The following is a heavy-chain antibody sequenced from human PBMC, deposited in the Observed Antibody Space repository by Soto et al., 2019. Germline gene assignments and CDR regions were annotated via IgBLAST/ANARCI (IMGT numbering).Heavy chain of an antibody. CDR1: GGSINSGGYY. J-gene: IGHJ4*02. CDR3: ARGYRQSGYSSSWVFDY. CDR2: MYYSGST. Sequence: QVQLWESGPGLVKPSQTLSLTCTVSGGSINSGGYYWNWIRQHPGKGLEWIGYMYYSGSTYYNPSLGSRVIISADTSENHFSLKLSAVTAADTAVYFCARGYRQSGYSSSWVFDYWGQGTLVNVSS. V-gene: IGHV4-31*03. D-gene: IGHD6-13*01.